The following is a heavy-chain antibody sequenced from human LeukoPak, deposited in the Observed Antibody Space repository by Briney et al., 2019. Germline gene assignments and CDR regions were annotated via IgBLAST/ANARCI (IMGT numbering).Heavy chain of an antibody. CDR2: ISTTGSII. D-gene: IGHD4-11*01. CDR3: ARDTGPEAFDF. Sequence: GGSLRLSCAASGFTFSSYEMNWVRQAPGKGPEWVSYISTTGSIIYYADSVKGRFTISRDNAKNSLFLRMNSLRAEDTAVYYCARDTGPEAFDFWGQGTMVTVSS. CDR1: GFTFSSYE. V-gene: IGHV3-48*03. J-gene: IGHJ3*01.